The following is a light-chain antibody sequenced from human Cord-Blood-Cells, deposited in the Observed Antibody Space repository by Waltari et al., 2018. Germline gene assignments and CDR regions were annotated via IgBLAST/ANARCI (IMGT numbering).Light chain of an antibody. V-gene: IGLV2-14*01. CDR1: SSDVGGYNY. CDR3: SSYTSSSTWV. CDR2: EVS. J-gene: IGLJ3*02. Sequence: QSALTQPASVSGSPGQSIPISCTGTSSDVGGYNYVSWYQQHPGKAPKLMNYEVSNRPSGVSNRFSGSKSGNTASLTISGLQAEDEADYYCSSYTSSSTWVFGGGTKLTVL.